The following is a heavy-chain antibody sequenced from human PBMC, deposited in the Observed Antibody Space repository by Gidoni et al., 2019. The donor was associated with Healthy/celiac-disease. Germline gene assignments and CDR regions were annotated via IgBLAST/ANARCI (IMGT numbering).Heavy chain of an antibody. CDR3: ARDGPYCSSTSCLDY. CDR2: ISYDGSNK. D-gene: IGHD2-2*01. Sequence: QVQLVESGGGVVQPGRSLRLSCAASGFTFSSYAMHWVRQAPGKGLEWVAVISYDGSNKYYADSVKGRFTISRDNSKNTLYLQMNSLRAEDTAVYYCARDGPYCSSTSCLDYWGQGTLVTVSS. V-gene: IGHV3-30-3*01. CDR1: GFTFSSYA. J-gene: IGHJ4*02.